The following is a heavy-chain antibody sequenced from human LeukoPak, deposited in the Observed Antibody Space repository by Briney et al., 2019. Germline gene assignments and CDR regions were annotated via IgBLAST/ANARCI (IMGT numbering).Heavy chain of an antibody. J-gene: IGHJ6*02. D-gene: IGHD3-10*01. CDR1: GYTFTTYS. CDR3: ASGSLTMIRGVTYHYYGVDV. V-gene: IGHV1-18*01. Sequence: ASVKVSCKASGYTFTTYSVTWVRQVPGQGLEWMGWISGYNGHTNYEQKFKGRVTMTTATSTSTAYMELRNLRSDDTGVYYCASGSLTMIRGVTYHYYGVDVRGQGTTVTVSS. CDR2: ISGYNGHT.